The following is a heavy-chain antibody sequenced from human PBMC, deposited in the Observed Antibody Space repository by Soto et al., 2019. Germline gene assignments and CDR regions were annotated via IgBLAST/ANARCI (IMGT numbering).Heavy chain of an antibody. CDR2: IYWDNDK. CDR3: ARSLWFGELH. CDR1: GFSLSTTGVG. V-gene: IGHV2-5*02. D-gene: IGHD3-10*01. Sequence: QITLKESGPTLVKPTQTLTLTCSCSGFSLSTTGVGVGWIRQSPGKDLEWLAIIYWDNDKRYSPSLKSRVIIPKDTSKNQVVLTVTNMDPVDTGTYYCARSLWFGELHWGQGALVTVSS. J-gene: IGHJ4*02.